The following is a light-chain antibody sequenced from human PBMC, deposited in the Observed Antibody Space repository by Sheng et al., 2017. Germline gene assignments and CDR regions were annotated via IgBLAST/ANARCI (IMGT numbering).Light chain of an antibody. Sequence: EIVLTQSPGTLSLSPGDRASLSCRASRRVSGGYVAWYQLKSGQAPRLVIYDSSTKSIGIPAGQWQWVGTDFTLTISRLEPDDFAVYYCQQYGISPYTFGQGTQLEIK. V-gene: IGKV3-20*01. CDR1: RRVSGGY. CDR2: DSS. J-gene: IGKJ2*01. CDR3: QQYGISPYT.